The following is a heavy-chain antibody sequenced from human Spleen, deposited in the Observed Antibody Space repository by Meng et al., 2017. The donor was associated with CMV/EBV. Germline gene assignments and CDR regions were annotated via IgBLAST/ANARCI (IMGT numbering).Heavy chain of an antibody. CDR2: IYYSGIT. CDR1: GGSILSGGYY. D-gene: IGHD2-2*01. J-gene: IGHJ5*02. V-gene: IGHV4-31*02. CDR3: ASGPAAMWVGWFDP. Sequence: SGGSILSGGYYWSWIRQHPGNRLELIGYIYYSGITYYNPSLKSRVTISVDTSKNQFSLKLSSVTAADTAVYYCASGPAAMWVGWFDPWGQGTLVTVSS.